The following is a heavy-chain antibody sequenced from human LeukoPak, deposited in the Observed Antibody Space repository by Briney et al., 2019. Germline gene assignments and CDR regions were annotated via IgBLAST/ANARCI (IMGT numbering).Heavy chain of an antibody. Sequence: AGGSLRLSCAASGFTFSSYAMTWVRQAPGKGLEWVAIISSDGSNKYYADSVKGRFTISRDNSKNTLYLQMNSLRAEDTAVYYCARGFYYYPNWGQGTLVTVSS. J-gene: IGHJ4*02. CDR2: ISSDGSNK. CDR1: GFTFSSYA. V-gene: IGHV3-30-3*01. D-gene: IGHD3-16*01. CDR3: ARGFYYYPN.